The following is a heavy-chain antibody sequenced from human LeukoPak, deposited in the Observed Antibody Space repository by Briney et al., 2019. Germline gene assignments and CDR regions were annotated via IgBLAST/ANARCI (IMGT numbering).Heavy chain of an antibody. CDR1: GFTFSSYA. V-gene: IGHV3-30*01. D-gene: IGHD1-26*01. Sequence: GRSLRLSCAASGFTFSSYAMHWVRQAPGKGLEWVAVISYDGSNKYYADSVKGRFTISRDNSKNTLYLQMNSLRAEDTAVCYCGGGELLNEDAFDIWGQGTMVTVSS. J-gene: IGHJ3*02. CDR3: GGGELLNEDAFDI. CDR2: ISYDGSNK.